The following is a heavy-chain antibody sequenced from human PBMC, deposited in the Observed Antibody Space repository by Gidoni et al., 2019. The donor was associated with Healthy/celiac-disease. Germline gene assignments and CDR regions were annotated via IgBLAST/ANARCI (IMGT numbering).Heavy chain of an antibody. V-gene: IGHV4-31*03. CDR1: GGSISSGGSY. J-gene: IGHJ3*02. CDR2: IYYSGST. CDR3: ARDRAPLERADI. D-gene: IGHD3-10*01. Sequence: QVQLQESGPGLVKPSQTLSLTCTVPGGSISSGGSYWSWIRQHPGKGLEWIGYIYYSGSTYYNPSLKSRVTISVDTSKNQFSLKLSSVTAADTAVYYCARDRAPLERADIWGQGTMVTVSS.